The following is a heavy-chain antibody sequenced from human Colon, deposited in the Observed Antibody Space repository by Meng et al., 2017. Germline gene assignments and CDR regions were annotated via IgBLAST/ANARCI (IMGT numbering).Heavy chain of an antibody. J-gene: IGHJ4*02. D-gene: IGHD3-16*01. Sequence: GESLKISCAASGCSFSDHYMDWFRRAPGKGLEWVARITTRTAGYSTQYAASVKGRFTISRDDSKNSMFLQMNSLKTEDSALYYCSRDSMIGGGFDYWGQGTQVTVSS. V-gene: IGHV3-72*01. CDR1: GCSFSDHY. CDR2: ITTRTAGYST. CDR3: SRDSMIGGGFDY.